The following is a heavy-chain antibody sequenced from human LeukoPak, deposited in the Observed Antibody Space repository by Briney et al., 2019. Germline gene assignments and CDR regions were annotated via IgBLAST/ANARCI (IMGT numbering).Heavy chain of an antibody. V-gene: IGHV4-59*01. CDR3: ARTYYGSGSFRYYFDY. D-gene: IGHD3-10*01. CDR1: GDSISSYY. CDR2: IYYSGNT. J-gene: IGHJ4*02. Sequence: PSETLSLTCNVSGDSISSYYWSWIRQPPGKGLEWIGYIYYSGNTNNNPSLKSRVTISVDTSKNQFSLKLSSVTAADTAVYYCARTYYGSGSFRYYFDYWGQGTLVTVSS.